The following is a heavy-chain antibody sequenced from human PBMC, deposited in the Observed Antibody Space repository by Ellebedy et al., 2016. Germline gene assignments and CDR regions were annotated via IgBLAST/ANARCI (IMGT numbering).Heavy chain of an antibody. CDR2: ISGSGGNT. D-gene: IGHD4-17*01. V-gene: IGHV3-23*01. CDR1: GFTFSSYA. J-gene: IGHJ5*02. Sequence: GGSLRLSCAASGFTFSSYAMSWVRQAPGKGLEWVSAISGSGGNTYYADSVRGRFTISRDNSKNTMFLQMDSLRAEDTAVYYCVKPLNYGDYASWGQGTLVTVSS. CDR3: VKPLNYGDYAS.